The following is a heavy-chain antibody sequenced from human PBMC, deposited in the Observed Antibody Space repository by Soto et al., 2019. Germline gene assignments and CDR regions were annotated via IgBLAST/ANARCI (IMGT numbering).Heavy chain of an antibody. CDR1: GYTFTSYG. CDR2: ISAYNGNT. Sequence: EASVKVSCKASGYTFTSYGISWVRQAPGQGLEWMGWISAYNGNTNYAQKLQGRVTMTTDTSTSTAYMELRSLRSDDTAVYYCARDRGSITIFGVVTNWFDPWGQGTLVTVSS. D-gene: IGHD3-3*01. CDR3: ARDRGSITIFGVVTNWFDP. J-gene: IGHJ5*02. V-gene: IGHV1-18*01.